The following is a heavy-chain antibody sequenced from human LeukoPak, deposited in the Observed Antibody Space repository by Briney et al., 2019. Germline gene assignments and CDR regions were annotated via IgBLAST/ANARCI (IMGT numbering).Heavy chain of an antibody. CDR1: GYTFTSYG. CDR2: ISAYNGNT. CDR3: ARELTYYDFWSGYYRYYYMDV. J-gene: IGHJ6*03. Sequence: ASVKVSCKASGYTFTSYGISWVRQAPGQGLEWMGWISAYNGNTNYAQKLQGRVTMTTDTSTSTAYMEPRSLRSEDTAVYHCARELTYYDFWSGYYRYYYMDVWGKGTTVTVSS. V-gene: IGHV1-18*01. D-gene: IGHD3-3*01.